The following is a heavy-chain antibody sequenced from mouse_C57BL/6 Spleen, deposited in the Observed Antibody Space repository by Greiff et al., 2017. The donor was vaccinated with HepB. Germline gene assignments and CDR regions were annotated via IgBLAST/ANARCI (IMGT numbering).Heavy chain of an antibody. CDR3: AISRTTVVATDWFAY. J-gene: IGHJ3*01. D-gene: IGHD1-1*01. CDR1: GFNIKNTY. Sequence: EVQLQQSVAELVRPGASVKLSCTASGFNIKNTYMHWVKQRPEQGLEWIGRIDPAIGNTKYAPKFQGKATITADTSSNTAYLHLSSLTSGDTAIYYWAISRTTVVATDWFAYWGQGTLVTVSA. V-gene: IGHV14-3*01. CDR2: IDPAIGNT.